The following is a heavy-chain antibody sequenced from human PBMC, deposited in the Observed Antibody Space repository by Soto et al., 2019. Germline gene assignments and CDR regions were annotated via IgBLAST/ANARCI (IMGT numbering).Heavy chain of an antibody. V-gene: IGHV1-46*03. CDR3: ARDNSLRFLESCSFDY. CDR2: INPSGGST. J-gene: IGHJ4*02. CDR1: GYTFTSYY. Sequence: GASVKVSCKASGYTFTSYYMHWVRQAPGQGLEWMGIINPSGGSTSYAQKFQGRVTMTRDTSTSTVYMELSSLRSEDTAVYYCARDNSLRFLESCSFDYWGQGTLVTVSS. D-gene: IGHD3-3*01.